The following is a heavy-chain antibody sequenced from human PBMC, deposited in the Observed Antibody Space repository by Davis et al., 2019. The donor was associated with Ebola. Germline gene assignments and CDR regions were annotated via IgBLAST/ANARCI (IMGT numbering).Heavy chain of an antibody. CDR2: ISGSGTAV. J-gene: IGHJ4*02. CDR3: ARDMPSVGATSY. Sequence: GESLKISCAASGFTFSDSYMSWIRQAPGKGLEWVSFISGSGTAVSYADSVRGRFTISRDSSKNSLYLQMNSLRAEDTAIYYCARDMPSVGATSYWGQGTLVTVSS. D-gene: IGHD1-26*01. V-gene: IGHV3-11*04. CDR1: GFTFSDSY.